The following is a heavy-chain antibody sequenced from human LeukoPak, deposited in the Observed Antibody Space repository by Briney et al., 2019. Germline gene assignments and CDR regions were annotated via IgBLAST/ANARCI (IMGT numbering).Heavy chain of an antibody. CDR2: INHSGST. D-gene: IGHD2-2*01. CDR3: ARDFYCSITSCYHQGGWFDP. V-gene: IGHV4-34*01. CDR1: GGSFSGYY. Sequence: SETLSLTCAVYGGSFSGYYWSWIRQPPGKGLEWIGEINHSGSTNYNPSLKSRVTISVDTSKNQFSLKLSSVTAADTAVYYCARDFYCSITSCYHQGGWFDPWGQGTLVTVSS. J-gene: IGHJ5*02.